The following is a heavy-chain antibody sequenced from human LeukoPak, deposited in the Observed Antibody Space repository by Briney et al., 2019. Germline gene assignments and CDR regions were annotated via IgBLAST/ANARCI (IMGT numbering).Heavy chain of an antibody. CDR2: ISGSGGST. Sequence: GGSLRLSCAASGFTFSNFAMSWVRQAPGKGLEWVTSISGSGGSTYYADSVKGRFTISRDSSKNTLYLQMNSLRAEDTAVYYCARDTPGTTPFDYWGQGTLVTVSS. J-gene: IGHJ4*02. D-gene: IGHD1-7*01. CDR3: ARDTPGTTPFDY. V-gene: IGHV3-23*01. CDR1: GFTFSNFA.